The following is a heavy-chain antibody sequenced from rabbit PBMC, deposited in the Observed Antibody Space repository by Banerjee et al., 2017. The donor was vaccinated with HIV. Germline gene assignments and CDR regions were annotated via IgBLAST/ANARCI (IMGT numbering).Heavy chain of an antibody. CDR3: ARDAGGDGYSNDL. CDR2: INTISGDT. J-gene: IGHJ4*01. Sequence: QEQLEESGGGLVQPEGSLTLTCTASGFSFSNGYVMCWVRQAPGKGLEWIACINTISGDTVYATWAKGRFTISKASWTTVTLQMTSLTAADTATYFCARDAGGDGYSNDLWGPGTLVTVS. CDR1: GFSFSNGYV. D-gene: IGHD7-1*01. V-gene: IGHV1S45*01.